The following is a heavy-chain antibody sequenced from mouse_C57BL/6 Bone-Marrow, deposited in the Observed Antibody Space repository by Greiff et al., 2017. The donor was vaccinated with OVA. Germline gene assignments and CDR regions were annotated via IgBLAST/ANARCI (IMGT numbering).Heavy chain of an antibody. D-gene: IGHD1-1*01. V-gene: IGHV1-55*01. J-gene: IGHJ1*03. CDR1: GYTFTSYW. Sequence: QVQLQQPGAELVKPGASVKMSCKASGYTFTSYWITWVKQRPGQGLEWIGDIYPGSGSTNYNEKFKSKATMTVDTSSSTAYMQLSSLTSEDSAVYYFARRYYGSSYWYFDVGGTGTTVTVSS. CDR2: IYPGSGST. CDR3: ARRYYGSSYWYFDV.